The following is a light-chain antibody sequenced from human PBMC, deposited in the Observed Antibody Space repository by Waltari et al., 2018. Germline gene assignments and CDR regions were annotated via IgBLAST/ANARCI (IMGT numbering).Light chain of an antibody. CDR3: SSFTTTNSWV. CDR1: SSDVGAYNY. J-gene: IGLJ3*02. V-gene: IGLV2-14*03. CDR2: DVN. Sequence: HSALAQPASVSGSAGQSISISCTGTSSDVGAYNYVSWYHQPPGKAPRPIIYDVNNPPSGVSNRFSGSKSGNTASLTISGLQAEDEADYYCSSFTTTNSWVFGGGTKLTVL.